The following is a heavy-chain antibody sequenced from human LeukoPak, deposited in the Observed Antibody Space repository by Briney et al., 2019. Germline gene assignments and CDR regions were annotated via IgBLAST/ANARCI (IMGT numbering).Heavy chain of an antibody. CDR2: INSEGTST. CDR1: GFTFSHYR. CDR3: VRSYRDLTGYYNHFDY. Sequence: GGSLRLPCAASGFTFSHYRTHWVRQAPGKGLVGVSRINSEGTSTSFAGSGKGRFTVSRDNAKNTLYLQMNSLRPEDTAVYYCVRSYRDLTGYYNHFDYWGQGNLVTVSS. V-gene: IGHV3-74*01. J-gene: IGHJ4*02. D-gene: IGHD3-9*01.